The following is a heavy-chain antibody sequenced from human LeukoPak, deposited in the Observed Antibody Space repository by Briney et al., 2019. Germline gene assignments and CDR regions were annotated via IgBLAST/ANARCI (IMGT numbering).Heavy chain of an antibody. CDR2: ISSSSSYI. V-gene: IGHV3-21*01. J-gene: IGHJ4*02. Sequence: GGSLRLSCAASGLTFSSYSMNWVRQAPGKGLEWVSSISSSSSYIYYADSVKGRFTISRDNAKNSLYLQINSLRVEDTAVYYCATETIGRHYDYWGQGTLLTVSS. D-gene: IGHD1-14*01. CDR1: GLTFSSYS. CDR3: ATETIGRHYDY.